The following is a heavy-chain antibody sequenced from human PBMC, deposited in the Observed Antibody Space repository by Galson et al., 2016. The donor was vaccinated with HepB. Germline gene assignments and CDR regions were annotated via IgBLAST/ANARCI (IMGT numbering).Heavy chain of an antibody. V-gene: IGHV1-18*01. D-gene: IGHD5-18*01. CDR1: GYTFTTYG. CDR3: ARGQMTARNYYYYAMDV. J-gene: IGHJ6*02. Sequence: QSGAEVKKPGASVKVSCKASGYTFTTYGITWVRQAPGQGLEWMGWISAYNGNTNYAQNLQGSVTMTTDTSTSTAYMELRSLRSDDTAVYYCARGQMTARNYYYYAMDVWGQGTTVTGSS. CDR2: ISAYNGNT.